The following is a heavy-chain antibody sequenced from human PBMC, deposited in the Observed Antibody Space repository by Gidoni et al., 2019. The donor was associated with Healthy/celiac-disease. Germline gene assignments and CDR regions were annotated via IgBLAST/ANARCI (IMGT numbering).Heavy chain of an antibody. J-gene: IGHJ4*02. CDR3: ASGGYKWELTG. D-gene: IGHD1-26*01. V-gene: IGHV1-46*01. Sequence: QVQLVQYGAEVKKHGASVKVSCKASGYTSTRYYLHWVRQAPGQGLEWMGIINPSGGSTSYAQKFQGRVTMTRDTSTSTVYMELSSLRSEDTAVYYCASGGYKWELTGWGQGTLVTVSS. CDR1: GYTSTRYY. CDR2: INPSGGST.